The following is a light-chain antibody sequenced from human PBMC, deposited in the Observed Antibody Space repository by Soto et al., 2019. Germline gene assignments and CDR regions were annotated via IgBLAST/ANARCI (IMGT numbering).Light chain of an antibody. CDR1: QSVLYSSNNKNY. J-gene: IGKJ4*01. Sequence: DIVMTQSPDSLAVSLGERATINCKSSQSVLYSSNNKNYLAWYQQKPGQPPKLLIYWASTRESGVPDRFSGSGSGTDFTLTISSLQAEDVAVYYCQQYYSTTLTSGGGTKVDIK. CDR3: QQYYSTTLT. CDR2: WAS. V-gene: IGKV4-1*01.